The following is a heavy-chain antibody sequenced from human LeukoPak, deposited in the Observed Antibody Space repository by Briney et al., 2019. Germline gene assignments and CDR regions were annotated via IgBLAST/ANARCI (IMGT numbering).Heavy chain of an antibody. D-gene: IGHD3-10*01. CDR1: GGSFSGYY. CDR2: INHSGST. Sequence: SETLSLTCAVYGGSFSGYYWSWIRQPPGKGLEWIGEINHSGSTNYNPSLKSRVTISVDTSKNQFSLKLSSVTAADTAVYYCARPSSGGLFDYWGQGTLVTVSS. CDR3: ARPSSGGLFDY. J-gene: IGHJ4*02. V-gene: IGHV4-34*01.